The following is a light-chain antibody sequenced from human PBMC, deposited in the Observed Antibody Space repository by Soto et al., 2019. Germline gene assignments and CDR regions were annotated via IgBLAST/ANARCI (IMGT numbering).Light chain of an antibody. CDR1: SSNIGAGYD. CDR3: QSYDSSLSAL. CDR2: GNS. J-gene: IGLJ1*01. V-gene: IGLV1-40*01. Sequence: QSVLTQPPSVSGAPGQRVTISCTGSSSNIGAGYDVHWYQQLPGTAPKLLIYGNSNRPSGVPDRFSGSKSGTSASLAITGLQAEDEADYYCQSYDSSLSALFGTGTKLT.